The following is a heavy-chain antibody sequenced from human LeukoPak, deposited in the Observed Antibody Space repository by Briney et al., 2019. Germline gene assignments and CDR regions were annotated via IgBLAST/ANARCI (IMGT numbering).Heavy chain of an antibody. CDR2: ISAYNGNT. D-gene: IGHD3-22*01. CDR3: ARDLRYYYDNSEPIDY. CDR1: GYTFTSYG. J-gene: IGHJ4*02. Sequence: ASVKVSCKASGYTFTSYGISWVRQAPGQGLEWMGWISAYNGNTNYAQKLQGRVTMTTDTSTSTAYMELRSLRSDDTAVYYCARDLRYYYDNSEPIDYWGQGTLVTVSS. V-gene: IGHV1-18*01.